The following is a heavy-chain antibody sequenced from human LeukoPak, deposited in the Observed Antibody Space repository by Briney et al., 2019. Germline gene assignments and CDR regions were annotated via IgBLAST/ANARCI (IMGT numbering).Heavy chain of an antibody. CDR3: ARDQGYHYYYGMDV. CDR2: IKQDGSEK. V-gene: IGHV3-7*01. J-gene: IGHJ6*02. CDR1: GFTFSNYW. Sequence: GGSLRLSCAASGFTFSNYWMTWVRQAPGKGLEWVANIKQDGSEKYYVDSVKGRFTISRDNAKNSLYLQMNSLRAEDTAVYYCARDQGYHYYYGMDVWGQGTTVTVSS.